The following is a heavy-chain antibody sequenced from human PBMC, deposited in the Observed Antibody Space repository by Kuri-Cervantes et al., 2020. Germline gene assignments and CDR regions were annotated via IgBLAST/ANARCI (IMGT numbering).Heavy chain of an antibody. Sequence: GESLKISCAASGFTFSSYAMSWVRQAPGKGLEWVSAISGSGGSTYYADSVKGRFTISRDNSKNTLYLQINSLRTEDTAVYYCASLTVTTGRDFDYWGQETLVTVSS. D-gene: IGHD4-17*01. V-gene: IGHV3-23*01. CDR1: GFTFSSYA. CDR3: ASLTVTTGRDFDY. J-gene: IGHJ4*02. CDR2: ISGSGGST.